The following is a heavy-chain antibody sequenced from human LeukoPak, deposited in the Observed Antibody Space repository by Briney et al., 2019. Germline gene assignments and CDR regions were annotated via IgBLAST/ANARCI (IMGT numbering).Heavy chain of an antibody. D-gene: IGHD4-17*01. J-gene: IGHJ4*02. CDR3: AKVNYGYYFDY. CDR2: ISGSGGST. Sequence: GGFLRLSCAASGYTFSSYAMSWVRQAPGKGLEWVSAISGSGGSTYYADSVKGRFTISRDNSKNTLYLQMNSLRAEDTAVYYCAKVNYGYYFDYWGQGTLVTVSS. V-gene: IGHV3-23*01. CDR1: GYTFSSYA.